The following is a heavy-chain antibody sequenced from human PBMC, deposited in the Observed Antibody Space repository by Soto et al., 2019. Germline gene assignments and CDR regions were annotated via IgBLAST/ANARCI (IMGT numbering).Heavy chain of an antibody. CDR2: INHSGST. D-gene: IGHD4-17*01. CDR3: ARGLTTVTTVRYFDY. Sequence: QVQLQQWGAGLLKPSETLSLTCAVYGGSFSGYYWSWIRQPPGKGLEWIGEINHSGSTNYNPSLKSRVTLSVGTSKNNCTLTLRSVTAADTAVYYCARGLTTVTTVRYFDYWGEGTLVTVSS. J-gene: IGHJ4*02. CDR1: GGSFSGYY. V-gene: IGHV4-34*01.